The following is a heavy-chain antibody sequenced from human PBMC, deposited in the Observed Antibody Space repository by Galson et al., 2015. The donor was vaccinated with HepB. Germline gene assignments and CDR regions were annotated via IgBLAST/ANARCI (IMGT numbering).Heavy chain of an antibody. CDR2: ISSGGNYI. CDR1: GFIFSTYN. J-gene: IGHJ4*02. Sequence: SLRLSCAASGFIFSTYNMNWVRQAPGKGLEWVSSISSGGNYIYYADSVRGRFTISRDNAKNSLYLQMNSLRAEDTALYYCARGTIFGVVPVDYWGQGILVTVSS. V-gene: IGHV3-21*01. CDR3: ARGTIFGVVPVDY. D-gene: IGHD3-3*01.